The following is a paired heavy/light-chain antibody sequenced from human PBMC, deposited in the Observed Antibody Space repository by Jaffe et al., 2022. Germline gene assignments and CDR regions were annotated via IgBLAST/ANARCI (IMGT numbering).Heavy chain of an antibody. Sequence: QVQLVQSGAEVKKPGASVKVSCKASGYTFTSYYMHWVRQAPGQGLEWMGIINPSGGSTSYAQKFQGRVTMTRDTSTSTVYMELSSLRSEDTAVYYCARDGNRGTAAASYYFDYWGQGTLVTVSS. CDR3: ARDGNRGTAAASYYFDY. J-gene: IGHJ4*02. CDR1: GYTFTSYY. CDR2: INPSGGST. V-gene: IGHV1-46*01. D-gene: IGHD6-13*01.
Light chain of an antibody. Sequence: SYVLTQPPSVSVAPGQTARITCGGNNIGSKSVHWYQQKPGQAPVLVVYDDSDRPSGIPERFSGSNSGNTATLTISRVEAGDEADYYCQVWDSSSDHPEVVFGGGTKLTVL. CDR2: DDS. CDR3: QVWDSSSDHPEVV. J-gene: IGLJ2*01. V-gene: IGLV3-21*02. CDR1: NIGSKS.